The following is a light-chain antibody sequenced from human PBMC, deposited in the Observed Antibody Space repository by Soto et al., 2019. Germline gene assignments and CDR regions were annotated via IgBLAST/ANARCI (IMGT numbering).Light chain of an antibody. CDR1: QSVSSY. CDR2: DAS. Sequence: EIVLTQSPATLSLSPGERATLSCRASQSVSSYLAWYQQKPGQAPRLLIYDASNRATGIPDRFSGTGSETDFTLTISRLEPEDFAVYHCQQYDNSPITFGQGTRLEIK. V-gene: IGKV3-20*01. J-gene: IGKJ5*01. CDR3: QQYDNSPIT.